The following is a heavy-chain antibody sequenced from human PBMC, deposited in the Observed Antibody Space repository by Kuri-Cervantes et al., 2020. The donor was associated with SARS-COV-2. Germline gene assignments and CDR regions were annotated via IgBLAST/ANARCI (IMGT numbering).Heavy chain of an antibody. D-gene: IGHD3-22*01. J-gene: IGHJ6*02. V-gene: IGHV4-30-4*01. CDR1: GGSISSGDYY. CDR2: IYYSGST. Sequence: LRLSCTVSGGSISSGDYYWSWIRQPPGKGLEWIGYIYYSGSTYYNPSLKSRVTISVDTSKNQFSLKLSSVTAADTAVYYCARGLNGYYYDSSGWEDYYYYGMDVWGQGTTVTVSS. CDR3: ARGLNGYYYDSSGWEDYYYYGMDV.